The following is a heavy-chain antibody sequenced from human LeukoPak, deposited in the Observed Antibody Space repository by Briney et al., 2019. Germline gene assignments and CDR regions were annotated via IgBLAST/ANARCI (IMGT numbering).Heavy chain of an antibody. CDR3: AKDMAAAGDDYYYYGMDV. V-gene: IGHV3-23*01. Sequence: GGSLRLSCGVSGITLSNYAMSWVRQAPGKGLEWVAGLSGSAGGTTYADSVKGRFTISRDNSKNTLFLQMNSLRAEDTALYYCAKDMAAAGDDYYYYGMDVWGQGTTVTVSS. D-gene: IGHD6-13*01. CDR1: GITLSNYA. CDR2: LSGSAGGT. J-gene: IGHJ6*02.